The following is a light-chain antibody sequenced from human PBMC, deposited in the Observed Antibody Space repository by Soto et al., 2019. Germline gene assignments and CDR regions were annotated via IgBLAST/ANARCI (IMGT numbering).Light chain of an antibody. CDR3: NSFASSNSLI. Sequence: QSVLTQPASVSGSLGQSITISCTGTSSDIGAYNYVPWYQQHPGKAPKLIIYEVSYRPSGVSNRFSASKSANTASLTISGLQAEDEADYYCNSFASSNSLIFGGGTKLTVL. CDR1: SSDIGAYNY. CDR2: EVS. J-gene: IGLJ2*01. V-gene: IGLV2-14*01.